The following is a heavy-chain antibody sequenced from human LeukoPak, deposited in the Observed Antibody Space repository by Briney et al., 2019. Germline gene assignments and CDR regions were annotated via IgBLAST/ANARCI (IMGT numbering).Heavy chain of an antibody. J-gene: IGHJ4*02. Sequence: PSETLSLTCTVSGGSISSSSYYWGWIRQPPGKGLEWIGSIYYSGSTYYNPSLKSRVTISVDTPKNQFSLKLSSVTAADTAVYYRARELRWGNSIDYWGQGTLVTVSS. CDR3: ARELRWGNSIDY. CDR2: IYYSGST. V-gene: IGHV4-39*07. CDR1: GGSISSSSYY. D-gene: IGHD4-23*01.